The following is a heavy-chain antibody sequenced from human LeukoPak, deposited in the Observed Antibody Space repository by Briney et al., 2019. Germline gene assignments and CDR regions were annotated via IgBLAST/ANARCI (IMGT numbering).Heavy chain of an antibody. CDR2: INHSGSA. Sequence: SETLSLTCTVSGGSISSSSYYWNWIRQPPGKGLEWIGEINHSGSANYNPSLKSRVTMSVDTSENQFSLKLSSVTAADTAVYYCARPKAGYSSTDAFDIWGQGTTVTVSS. J-gene: IGHJ3*02. D-gene: IGHD6-19*01. CDR1: GGSISSSSYY. CDR3: ARPKAGYSSTDAFDI. V-gene: IGHV4-39*07.